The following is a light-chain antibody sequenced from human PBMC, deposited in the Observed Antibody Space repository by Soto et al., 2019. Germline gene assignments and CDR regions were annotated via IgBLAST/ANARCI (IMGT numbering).Light chain of an antibody. CDR3: QSYDSSLRRV. Sequence: QSVLTQPPSVSGAPGQRVNISCTGSSSNIGAGYDVHWYQQLPGTAPKLLIYGKSNRPSGVPNRFSGSKSGTSASLAITGLQTEDEAEYYCQSYDSSLRRVFGGGTKLTVL. CDR1: SSNIGAGYD. CDR2: GKS. J-gene: IGLJ2*01. V-gene: IGLV1-40*01.